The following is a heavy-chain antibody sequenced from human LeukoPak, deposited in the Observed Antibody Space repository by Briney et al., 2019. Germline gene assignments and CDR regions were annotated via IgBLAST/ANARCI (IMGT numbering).Heavy chain of an antibody. D-gene: IGHD3-9*01. Sequence: SETLSLTCTVSGGSISAHYWNWIRQPPGKGLEWIGYVQYTGISNYHPSLKSRVTMSVDTSKKQLSLRLSSVTAADTAVYYCARADFDWKLRYNLWGQGTLVAVSS. V-gene: IGHV4-59*11. J-gene: IGHJ4*02. CDR3: ARADFDWKLRYNL. CDR2: VQYTGIS. CDR1: GGSISAHY.